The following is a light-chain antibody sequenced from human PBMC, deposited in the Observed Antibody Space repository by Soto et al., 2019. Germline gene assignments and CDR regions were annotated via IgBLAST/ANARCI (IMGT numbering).Light chain of an antibody. CDR1: SSNIGAGYD. J-gene: IGLJ1*01. Sequence: QSVLTQPPSVSGAPGQRITISCTGSSSNIGAGYDVHWYQQLPGTAPKLLIYGNNNRPSGVLDRFSGSKSGSSASLAITGLQAEDEADYYCQSYDSSLSRVFGTGTKVTVL. CDR2: GNN. V-gene: IGLV1-40*01. CDR3: QSYDSSLSRV.